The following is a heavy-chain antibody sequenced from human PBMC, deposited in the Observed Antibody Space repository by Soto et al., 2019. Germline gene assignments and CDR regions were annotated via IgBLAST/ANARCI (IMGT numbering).Heavy chain of an antibody. V-gene: IGHV1-46*01. D-gene: IGHD6-13*01. CDR3: ARDLAAGDH. CDR2: FNPTSGST. J-gene: IGHJ4*02. Sequence: QVRLVQSGAEVKKPGASVKVSCRASGYTFTNYYIHWVRQAPGQGLEWLAIFNPTSGSTNYAQEFQGRVSLTMDTSTSTVYMELSGLRSEDTAMFYCARDLAAGDHWGQGTLVTVSS. CDR1: GYTFTNYY.